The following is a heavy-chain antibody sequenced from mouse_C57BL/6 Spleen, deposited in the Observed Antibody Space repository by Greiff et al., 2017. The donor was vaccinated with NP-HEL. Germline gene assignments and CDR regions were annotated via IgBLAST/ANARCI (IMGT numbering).Heavy chain of an antibody. CDR3: ARQSVTGTYAMDY. V-gene: IGHV5-12*01. CDR1: GFTFSDYY. CDR2: ISNGGGST. J-gene: IGHJ4*01. D-gene: IGHD4-1*01. Sequence: DVMLVESGGGLVQPGGSLKLSCAASGFTFSDYYMYWVRQTPEKRLEWVTYISNGGGSTYYPDTVKGRFTISRDNAKNTLYLQMSRLKSEDTAMYYCARQSVTGTYAMDYWGQGTSVTVSS.